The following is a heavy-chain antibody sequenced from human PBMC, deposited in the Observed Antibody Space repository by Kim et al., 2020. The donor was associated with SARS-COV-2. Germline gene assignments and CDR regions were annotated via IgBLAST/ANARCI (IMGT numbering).Heavy chain of an antibody. Sequence: GVSLRLSCAASGFTFNAYSMHWVRQPPGKGLEWVAVIWYDENKKYYADSVKGRFIVSRDNSKNTLYLQMNSLKAEDTAVYYCARDFTADYFDYWGQGTLV. J-gene: IGHJ4*02. CDR1: GFTFNAYS. CDR3: ARDFTADYFDY. D-gene: IGHD2-21*02. CDR2: IWYDENKK. V-gene: IGHV3-33*01.